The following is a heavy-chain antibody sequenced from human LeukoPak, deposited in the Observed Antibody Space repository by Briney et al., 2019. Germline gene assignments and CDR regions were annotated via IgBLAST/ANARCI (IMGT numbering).Heavy chain of an antibody. V-gene: IGHV4-34*01. D-gene: IGHD2-15*01. Sequence: PSETLSLTCAVYGGSFSGYYWSWIRQPPGKGLEWIGSIYHSGSTYYNPSLKSRVTISVDTSKTQFSLKLSSVTAADTAVYYCARTRRDGSWGFDYWGQGTLVTVSS. J-gene: IGHJ4*02. CDR2: IYHSGST. CDR1: GGSFSGYY. CDR3: ARTRRDGSWGFDY.